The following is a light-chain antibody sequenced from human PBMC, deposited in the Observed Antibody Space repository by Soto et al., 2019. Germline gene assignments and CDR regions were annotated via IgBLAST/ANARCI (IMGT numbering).Light chain of an antibody. CDR1: QTIRCS. J-gene: IGKJ1*01. Sequence: DIQMTQSPSSLSASVGDRVTITCRASQTIRCSLNWYQQKPGKAPKVLIYDASTLQSGVPPRFSGSGSGTDFALTISSLQPEDFATYYCHQSAGSRTWTFGQGTRVEAK. CDR3: HQSAGSRTWT. CDR2: DAS. V-gene: IGKV1-39*01.